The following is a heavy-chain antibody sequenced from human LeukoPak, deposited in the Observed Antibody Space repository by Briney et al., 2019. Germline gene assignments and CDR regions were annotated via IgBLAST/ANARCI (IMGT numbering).Heavy chain of an antibody. Sequence: SETLSLTCTVSGGSISSYYWSWIRQPPGKGLEWIGYIYYSGSTNYNPSLKSRVTISVDTSKNQFSLKLSSVTAADTAVYYCARGGYSYGPGGWFDPWGQGTLVTVSS. V-gene: IGHV4-59*12. J-gene: IGHJ5*02. CDR1: GGSISSYY. CDR3: ARGGYSYGPGGWFDP. D-gene: IGHD5-18*01. CDR2: IYYSGST.